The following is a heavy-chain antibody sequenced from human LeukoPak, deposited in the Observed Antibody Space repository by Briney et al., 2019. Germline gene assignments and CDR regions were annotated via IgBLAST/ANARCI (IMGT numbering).Heavy chain of an antibody. J-gene: IGHJ6*03. CDR3: ARISREVVVVPAATSYYYYMDV. CDR1: GGSISSSNW. Sequence: SGTLSLTCAVSGGSISSSNWWSWVRQPPGKGLEWIGEIYHSGSTNYNPSLKSRVTISVDTSKNQFSLKLSSVTAADTAVYYCARISREVVVVPAATSYYYYMDVWGKGTTVTVSS. V-gene: IGHV4-4*02. CDR2: IYHSGST. D-gene: IGHD2-2*01.